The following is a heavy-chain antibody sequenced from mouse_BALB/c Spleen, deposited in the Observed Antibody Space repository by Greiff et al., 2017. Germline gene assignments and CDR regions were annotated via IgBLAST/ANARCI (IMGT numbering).Heavy chain of an antibody. V-gene: IGHV3-6*02. CDR2: ISYDGSN. Sequence: EVQLQQSGPGLVKPSQSLSLTCSVTGYSITSGYYWNWIRQFPGNILEWMGYISYDGSNNYNPTLKNRISITRDTSKNQFFLKLNSVTTEDTATYYCARDYYGSSLDYWGQGTTLTVSA. D-gene: IGHD1-1*01. J-gene: IGHJ2*01. CDR3: ARDYYGSSLDY. CDR1: GYSITSGYY.